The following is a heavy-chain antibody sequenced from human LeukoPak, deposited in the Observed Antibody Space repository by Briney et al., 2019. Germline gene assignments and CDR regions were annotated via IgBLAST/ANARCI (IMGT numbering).Heavy chain of an antibody. Sequence: ASVKVSCKASGYTFTGYYMHWVRQAPGQGLEWMGWISAYNGNTNYAQKLQGRVTMTTDTSTSTAYMELRSLRSDDTAVYYCARDIGSTRYYYYGMDVWGQGTTVTVSS. CDR1: GYTFTGYY. CDR3: ARDIGSTRYYYYGMDV. J-gene: IGHJ6*02. D-gene: IGHD2-2*01. CDR2: ISAYNGNT. V-gene: IGHV1-18*04.